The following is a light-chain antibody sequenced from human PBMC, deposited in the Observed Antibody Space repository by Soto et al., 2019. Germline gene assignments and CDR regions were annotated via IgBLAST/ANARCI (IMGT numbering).Light chain of an antibody. CDR3: QQYNNWPPGT. CDR2: GAS. V-gene: IGKV3-15*01. Sequence: EIVMTQSPATLSVSPGERATLSCRASQSVSSNFAWYQQKPGQAPRLLIYGASTRATGIPARFSGSGSGTDFTRTISRLQSEDFAVYYCQQYNNWPPGTFGQGAKVEIK. J-gene: IGKJ1*01. CDR1: QSVSSN.